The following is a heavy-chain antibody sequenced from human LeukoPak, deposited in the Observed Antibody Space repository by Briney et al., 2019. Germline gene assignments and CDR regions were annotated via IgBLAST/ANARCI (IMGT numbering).Heavy chain of an antibody. CDR1: GFTFSSYA. CDR2: ISGSGGST. V-gene: IGHV3-23*01. D-gene: IGHD6-19*01. J-gene: IGHJ4*02. Sequence: PGGSLRLSCAASGFTFSSYAMSWVRQAPGKGLEWVSAISGSGGSTYYADSVKGRFTISGDNSKNTLYLQMNSLRAEDTAVYYCAKDRRVAVAGEIDYWGQGTLVTVSS. CDR3: AKDRRVAVAGEIDY.